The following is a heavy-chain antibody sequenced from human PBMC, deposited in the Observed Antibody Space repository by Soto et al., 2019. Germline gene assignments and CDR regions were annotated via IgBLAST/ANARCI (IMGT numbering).Heavy chain of an antibody. D-gene: IGHD3-3*02. Sequence: PSETLSLTCTVSGGSISSSSSYWGWIRQPPGKGLEWVGSIYYLGNTYYNPSLGSRVTISVDTSKNQFSLKLRSVTAEDTAVYYCARDISEGFYWGQGTLVTVSS. J-gene: IGHJ4*02. V-gene: IGHV4-39*02. CDR2: IYYLGNT. CDR1: GGSISSSSSY. CDR3: ARDISEGFY.